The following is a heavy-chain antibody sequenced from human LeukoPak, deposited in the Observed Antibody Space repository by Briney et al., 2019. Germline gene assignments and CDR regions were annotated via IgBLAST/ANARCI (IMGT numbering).Heavy chain of an antibody. CDR1: GFSLTTRGVG. Sequence: SGPTLVKPTQTLTLTCTFSGFSLTTRGVGVGWIRQPPGKALEWLSLIYWDDEKPYSPSLRNRLAITKDTSKNQVVLTMTNMDPVDTATYYCTHSRAPLGTVVRGVISRANYYFDYWGQGTLVTVSS. J-gene: IGHJ4*02. CDR3: THSRAPLGTVVRGVISRANYYFDY. CDR2: IYWDDEK. D-gene: IGHD3-10*01. V-gene: IGHV2-5*02.